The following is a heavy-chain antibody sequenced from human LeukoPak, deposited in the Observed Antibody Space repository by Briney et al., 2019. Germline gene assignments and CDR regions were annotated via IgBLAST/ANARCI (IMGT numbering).Heavy chain of an antibody. CDR1: GYTFTSYA. Sequence: ASVKVSCKASGYTFTSYAMHWVRQAPGQRLEWMGWSNAGNGNTKYSQEFQGRVTITADKSTSTAYMELSSLRSEDTAVYYCARDPGTSSTYYYYYGMDVWGQGTTVTVSS. CDR3: ARDPGTSSTYYYYYGMDV. CDR2: SNAGNGNT. D-gene: IGHD2-2*01. J-gene: IGHJ6*02. V-gene: IGHV1-3*02.